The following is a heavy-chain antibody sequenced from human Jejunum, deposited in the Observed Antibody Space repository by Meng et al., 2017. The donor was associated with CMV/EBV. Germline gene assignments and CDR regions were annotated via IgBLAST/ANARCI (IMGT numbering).Heavy chain of an antibody. CDR1: GYTFTDYY. D-gene: IGHD3-16*01. J-gene: IGHJ4*02. V-gene: IGHV1-2*02. CDR3: AKVIMTSRPGSPLDY. CDR2: IHPITDGT. Sequence: GYTFTDYYMQWVRQAPGQGLELMGWIHPITDGTHYTQKFQGRVTMTRDTSISTAYMDLTRLTSDDTAVYYCAKVIMTSRPGSPLDYWGQGTLVTVSS.